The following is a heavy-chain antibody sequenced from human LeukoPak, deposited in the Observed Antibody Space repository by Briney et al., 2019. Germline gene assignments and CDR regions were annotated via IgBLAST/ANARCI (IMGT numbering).Heavy chain of an antibody. D-gene: IGHD5-18*01. CDR2: IYYSGST. CDR1: GGSISSYY. J-gene: IGHJ3*02. CDR3: ARPLWPTMVTTPFDI. V-gene: IGHV4-59*08. Sequence: SKTLSLTCSVSGGSISSYYWSWIRQPPGRGLEWIGYIYYSGSTNYNPSLKSRVTMSVDTSKNQFSLNLTSVTAADTAVYYCARPLWPTMVTTPFDIWGQGTMVTVSS.